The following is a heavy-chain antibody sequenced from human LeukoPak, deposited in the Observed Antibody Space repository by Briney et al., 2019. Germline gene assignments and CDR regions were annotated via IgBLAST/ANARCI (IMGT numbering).Heavy chain of an antibody. D-gene: IGHD3-22*01. V-gene: IGHV1-2*02. Sequence: GASVKVSCKASGYTFTGYYMHWVRQAPGQGLEWMGWINPNSGGTNYAQKFQGRVTMTTDTSTSTAYMELRSLRSDDTAVYYCARESAYYYDSSGLYHWFDPWGQGTLVTVSS. CDR3: ARESAYYYDSSGLYHWFDP. J-gene: IGHJ5*02. CDR2: INPNSGGT. CDR1: GYTFTGYY.